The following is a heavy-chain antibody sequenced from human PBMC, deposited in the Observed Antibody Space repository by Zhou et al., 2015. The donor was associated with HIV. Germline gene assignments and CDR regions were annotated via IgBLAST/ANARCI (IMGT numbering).Heavy chain of an antibody. CDR2: IIPIFGTA. Sequence: QVQLVQSGAEVKKPGSSVKVSCKASGGTFSSYAISWVRQAPGQGLEWMGGIIPIFGTANYAQKFQGRVTITADESTSTAYMELSSLRSEDTAVYYCARETDSTPWNPGLRSAGFDYWGQGTLVTVSS. V-gene: IGHV1-69*01. CDR1: GGTFSSYA. J-gene: IGHJ4*02. CDR3: ARETDSTPWNPGLRSAGFDY. D-gene: IGHD1-1*01.